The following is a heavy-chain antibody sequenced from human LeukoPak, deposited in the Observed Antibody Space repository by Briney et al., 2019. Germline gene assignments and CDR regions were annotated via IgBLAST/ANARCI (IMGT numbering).Heavy chain of an antibody. Sequence: PSETLSLTCTVSGVSISSSNSSWGWIRQPPGKGLEWIVSIYYSGNTYYNASLKSQVSISIDTSKNQFSLRLTSVTAADTAVYYCAETALPGRSYYYFDYWGQGTLVTVSS. CDR1: GVSISSSNSS. CDR2: IYYSGNT. J-gene: IGHJ4*02. D-gene: IGHD3-10*01. CDR3: AETALPGRSYYYFDY. V-gene: IGHV4-39*01.